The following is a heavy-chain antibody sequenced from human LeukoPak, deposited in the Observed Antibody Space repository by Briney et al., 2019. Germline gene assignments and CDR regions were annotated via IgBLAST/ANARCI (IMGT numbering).Heavy chain of an antibody. V-gene: IGHV3-23*01. CDR1: GFTFSSYA. CDR2: ISGSGGST. D-gene: IGHD3-10*01. Sequence: GGSLRLSCAASGFTFSSYAMSWVRQAPGKGLEWVSAISGSGGSTYYADSVKGRFTISRDNSKNTLYLQMNSLRAEDTAVYYCAKDMGRWFGGLTYFDYWGQGTLVTVSS. J-gene: IGHJ4*02. CDR3: AKDMGRWFGGLTYFDY.